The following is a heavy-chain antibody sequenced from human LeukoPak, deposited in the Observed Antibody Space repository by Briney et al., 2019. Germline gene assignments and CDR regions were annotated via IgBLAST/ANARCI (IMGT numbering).Heavy chain of an antibody. V-gene: IGHV3-9*01. Sequence: SLRLSCAASGFTFSSYAMSWVRQAPGKGLEWVSGISWNSGSIGYADSVKGRFTISRDNAKNSLYLQMNSLRAEDTALYYCAKDKGRYGSGSYYTVWGQGTLVTVSS. CDR2: ISWNSGSI. J-gene: IGHJ4*02. D-gene: IGHD3-10*01. CDR1: GFTFSSYA. CDR3: AKDKGRYGSGSYYTV.